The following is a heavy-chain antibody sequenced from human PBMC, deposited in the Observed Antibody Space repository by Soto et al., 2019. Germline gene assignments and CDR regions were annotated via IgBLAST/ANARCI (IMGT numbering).Heavy chain of an antibody. D-gene: IGHD4-17*01. CDR2: ISSSSYI. J-gene: IGHJ4*02. CDR1: GFTFSSYS. V-gene: IGHV3-21*01. CDR3: ARDLSLYDYGDYYFDY. Sequence: GGSLRLSCAASGFTFSSYSMNWVRQAPGKGLEWVSSISSSSYIYYADSVKGRFTISRDNAKNSLYLQMNSLRAEDTAVYYCARDLSLYDYGDYYFDYWGQGTLVTVSS.